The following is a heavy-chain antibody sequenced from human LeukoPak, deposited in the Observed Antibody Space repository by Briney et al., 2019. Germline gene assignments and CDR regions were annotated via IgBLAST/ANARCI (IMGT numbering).Heavy chain of an antibody. CDR2: IYYSGST. Sequence: SETLSLTCTVSGGSISSGDYYWSWIRQPPGKGLEWIGYIYYSGSTYYNPSLKSRVTISVDTSKNQFSLKPSSVTAADTAVYYCARGDILTGCDYWGQGTLVTVSS. CDR1: GGSISSGDYY. D-gene: IGHD3-9*01. CDR3: ARGDILTGCDY. V-gene: IGHV4-30-4*01. J-gene: IGHJ4*02.